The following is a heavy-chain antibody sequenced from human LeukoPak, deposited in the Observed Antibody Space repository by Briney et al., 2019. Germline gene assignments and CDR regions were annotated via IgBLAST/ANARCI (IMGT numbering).Heavy chain of an antibody. Sequence: SETLSLTCSVSGGSMTNYYWSWIRQPPGKGLEWIGYIYYSGTTNYNPSLKSRVTISVDTSKTQFSVKLTSVTAADTAVYYCARGGWSMDYCGQGTLVTVSS. J-gene: IGHJ4*02. CDR1: GGSMTNYY. V-gene: IGHV4-59*01. D-gene: IGHD6-19*01. CDR3: ARGGWSMDY. CDR2: IYYSGTT.